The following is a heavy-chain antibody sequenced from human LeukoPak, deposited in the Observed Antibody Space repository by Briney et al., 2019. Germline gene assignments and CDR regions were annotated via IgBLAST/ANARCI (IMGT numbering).Heavy chain of an antibody. V-gene: IGHV5-51*01. J-gene: IGHJ4*02. D-gene: IGHD1-1*01. CDR1: GNSFTSYW. CDR2: IYPGESDT. Sequence: GESLNISCKGSGNSFTSYWIGWVRQLPGKGLEWMGIIYPGESDTRYSPSFQGQVTISADKSISTAYLQWSSLKVSDTAMYYCARHGMSGTTYYFDYWGQGTLVTVSS. CDR3: ARHGMSGTTYYFDY.